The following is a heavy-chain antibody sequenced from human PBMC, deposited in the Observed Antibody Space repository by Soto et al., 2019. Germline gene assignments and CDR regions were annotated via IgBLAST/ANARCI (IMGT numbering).Heavy chain of an antibody. CDR3: ARVPRITIFGVVIPKHYYGMDV. V-gene: IGHV4-34*01. CDR1: GGSFSGYY. D-gene: IGHD3-3*01. CDR2: INHSGST. J-gene: IGHJ6*02. Sequence: PSETLSLTCAVYGGSFSGYYWSWIRQPPGKGLEWIGEINHSGSTNYNPSLKSRVTISVDTSKNQFSLKLSSVTAADTAVYYCARVPRITIFGVVIPKHYYGMDVWGQGTTVTVSS.